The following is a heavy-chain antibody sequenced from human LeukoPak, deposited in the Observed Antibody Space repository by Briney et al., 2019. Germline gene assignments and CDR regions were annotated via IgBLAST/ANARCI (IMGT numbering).Heavy chain of an antibody. V-gene: IGHV3-11*01. CDR3: ARAFSAYYDSSAGY. Sequence: YISSSGSTIYYADSVKGRFTISRDNAKNSLYLQMNSLRAEDTAVYYCARAFSAYYDSSAGYWGQGTLVTVSS. CDR2: ISSSGSTI. D-gene: IGHD3-22*01. J-gene: IGHJ4*02.